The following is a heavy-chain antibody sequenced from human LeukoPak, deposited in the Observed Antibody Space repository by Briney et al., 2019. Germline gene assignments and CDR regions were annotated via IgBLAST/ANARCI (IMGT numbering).Heavy chain of an antibody. D-gene: IGHD2-2*02. Sequence: GASVKVSCKASGYTFTSYYIHWVRQAPGQGLEWMGIINPSGGTTNYAQKFQGSLTMTRDTSISTAYMELSGLRSDDTAVYYCARGFRLSAIEDCFDPWGQGTLVTVSS. J-gene: IGHJ5*02. V-gene: IGHV1-46*01. CDR1: GYTFTSYY. CDR2: INPSGGTT. CDR3: ARGFRLSAIEDCFDP.